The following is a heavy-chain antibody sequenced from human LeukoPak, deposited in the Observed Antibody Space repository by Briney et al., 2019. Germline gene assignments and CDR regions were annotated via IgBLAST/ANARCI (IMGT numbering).Heavy chain of an antibody. CDR2: IYSGGST. J-gene: IGHJ4*02. CDR3: ARGNCSGTSCHTGY. D-gene: IGHD2-15*01. Sequence: PGGSLRLSCAASGFTVSSNYMSWVRQAPGKGLEWVSVIYSGGSTYYADSVKGRFTISRDNSKNTLYLQMNSLRVEDTAVYYCARGNCSGTSCHTGYWGQGTLVTV. V-gene: IGHV3-66*01. CDR1: GFTVSSNY.